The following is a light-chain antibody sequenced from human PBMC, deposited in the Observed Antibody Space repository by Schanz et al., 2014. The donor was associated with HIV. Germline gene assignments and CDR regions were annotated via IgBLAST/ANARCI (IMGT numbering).Light chain of an antibody. V-gene: IGKV3-11*01. J-gene: IGKJ2*01. CDR2: GAS. CDR1: QSVSSH. Sequence: EMLMTQSPATLSVSPGETATLSCRASQSVSSHLAWYQQKPRQAPRLLIYGASRRATGIPDRFSGSGSGTDFTLTISSLEPEDFAVYYCQQRSSWPLFTFGQGTKLEIK. CDR3: QQRSSWPLFT.